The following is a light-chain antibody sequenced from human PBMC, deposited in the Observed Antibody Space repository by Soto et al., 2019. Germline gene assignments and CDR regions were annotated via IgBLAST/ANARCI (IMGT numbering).Light chain of an antibody. Sequence: QSVLSQPASVCEAPGQSIDNYCTVTSSDVGSYNSVSWYQQHPGKAPKLMIYEGSKRPSGVSDRFSGSKSGNTASLTISGLQAEDEADYYCCSYAGNPYVFGTGTKVTVL. V-gene: IGLV2-23*01. CDR2: EGS. CDR3: CSYAGNPYV. CDR1: SSDVGSYNS. J-gene: IGLJ1*01.